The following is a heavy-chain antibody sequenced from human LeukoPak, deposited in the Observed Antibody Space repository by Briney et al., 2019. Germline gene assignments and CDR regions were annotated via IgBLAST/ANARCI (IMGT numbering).Heavy chain of an antibody. CDR1: GGFFSGYY. CDR3: ARARNPPFDY. Sequence: PSETLSLTCAVYGGFFSGYYWSWIRQPPGKGLEWIGEINHSGSTNYNPSLKSRVTIAVDTSKNQFSLKLSPMTDANTAVYYCARARNPPFDYWGQGTLVTVSS. J-gene: IGHJ4*02. CDR2: INHSGST. V-gene: IGHV4-34*01.